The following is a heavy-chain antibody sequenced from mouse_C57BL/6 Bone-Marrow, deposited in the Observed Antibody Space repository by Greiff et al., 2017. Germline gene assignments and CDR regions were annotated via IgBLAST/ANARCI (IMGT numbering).Heavy chain of an antibody. J-gene: IGHJ2*01. CDR1: GFNIKDDY. CDR3: SSYDGSYFDF. V-gene: IGHV14-4*01. D-gene: IGHD2-3*01. CDR2: IDPEIGDT. Sequence: VQLQQSGAELVRPGASVKLSCTASGFNIKDDYIHWVKQRPEQGLEWIGWIDPEIGDTEYASKFQGKATITSDTSSNPAYLQLSSLTSEDTAVYYCSSYDGSYFDFWGQGTPLTLAS.